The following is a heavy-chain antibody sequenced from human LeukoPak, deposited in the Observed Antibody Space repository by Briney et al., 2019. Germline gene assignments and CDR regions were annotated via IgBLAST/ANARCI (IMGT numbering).Heavy chain of an antibody. CDR2: ISGSGGST. Sequence: GGSLRLSCAASAFTFRSYAMIWVRQAPGPGLEWVSGISGSGGSTYYSDSAKGRFTISRDNSNNTLYLQMNSLRAEDTAVYYCAKGAASRGYTYVANWGQGTMVTVSS. CDR1: AFTFRSYA. CDR3: AKGAASRGYTYVAN. D-gene: IGHD5-18*01. V-gene: IGHV3-23*01. J-gene: IGHJ4*02.